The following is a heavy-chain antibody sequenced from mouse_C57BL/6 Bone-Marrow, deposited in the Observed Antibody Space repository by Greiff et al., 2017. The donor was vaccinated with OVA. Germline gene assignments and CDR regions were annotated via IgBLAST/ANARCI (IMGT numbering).Heavy chain of an antibody. CDR3: TRRGNSNYDYFDY. V-gene: IGHV1-15*01. Sequence: QVQLQQSGAELVRPGASVTLSCKASGYTFTDYEMHWVKQTPVHGLEWIGAIDPETGGTAYNQKFKGKAILTADKSSSTAYMELRSLTSEDSAVYYCTRRGNSNYDYFDYWGQGTTRTVAS. D-gene: IGHD2-5*01. J-gene: IGHJ2*01. CDR1: GYTFTDYE. CDR2: IDPETGGT.